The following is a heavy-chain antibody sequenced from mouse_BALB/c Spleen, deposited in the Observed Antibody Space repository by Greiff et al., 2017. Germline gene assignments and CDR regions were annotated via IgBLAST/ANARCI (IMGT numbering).Heavy chain of an antibody. CDR3: TRDAMDY. J-gene: IGHJ4*01. CDR2: ISSGGSYT. CDR1: GFTFSSYT. Sequence: EVQRVESGGGLVKPGGSLKLSCAASGFTFSSYTMSWVRQTPEKRLEWVATISSGGSYTYYPDSVKGRFTISRDNAKNTLYLQMSRLKSEDTAMYYCTRDAMDYWGQGTSVTVSS. V-gene: IGHV5-6-4*01.